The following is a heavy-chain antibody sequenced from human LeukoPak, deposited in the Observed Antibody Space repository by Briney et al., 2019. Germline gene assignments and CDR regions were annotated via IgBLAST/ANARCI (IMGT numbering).Heavy chain of an antibody. CDR3: MRRDTGWNYSDY. D-gene: IGHD6-19*01. J-gene: IGHJ4*02. CDR1: GGSIYSHY. V-gene: IGHV4-59*08. Sequence: SETLSLTFAVSGGSIYSHYWGWIRQPPGKGLECIGDIYYKGNINYNPSLKSRVTISLDTSKNHLSLKLTSVVAADTAIYYCMRRDTGWNYSDYWGQGILVTVSS. CDR2: IYYKGNI.